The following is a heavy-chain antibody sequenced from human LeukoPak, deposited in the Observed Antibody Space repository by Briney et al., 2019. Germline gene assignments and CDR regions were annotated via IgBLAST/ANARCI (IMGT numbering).Heavy chain of an antibody. CDR2: INPNSGGS. CDR1: GYTFPANY. D-gene: IGHD1-1*01. J-gene: IGHJ4*02. V-gene: IGHV1-2*02. CDR3: ARVQVSDDNWGFFDY. Sequence: ASVKVSCKASGYTFPANYMHWVRQAPGQGLEWMGLINPNSGGSNCAQKFQGRVTMTRETSISTAYMELSSMSSDDTAVYYCARVQVSDDNWGFFDYWGQGTLVTVSS.